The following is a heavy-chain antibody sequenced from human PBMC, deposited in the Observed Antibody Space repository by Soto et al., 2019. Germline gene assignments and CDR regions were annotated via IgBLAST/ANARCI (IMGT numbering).Heavy chain of an antibody. CDR1: GGSISSGGYY. Sequence: QVQLQESGPGLVKPSQTLSLTCTVSGGSISSGGYYWSWIRQHPGKGLEWIGYIYYSGSTYYNPSLKSRVTISVDTSKNQFSLKLSSVTAADTAVYYCARDIVGYCSGGSCPRGFDPWGQGTLVTVSS. CDR2: IYYSGST. J-gene: IGHJ5*02. CDR3: ARDIVGYCSGGSCPRGFDP. V-gene: IGHV4-31*03. D-gene: IGHD2-15*01.